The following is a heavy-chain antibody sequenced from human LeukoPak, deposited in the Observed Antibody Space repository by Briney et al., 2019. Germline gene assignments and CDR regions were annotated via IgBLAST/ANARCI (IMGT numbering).Heavy chain of an antibody. CDR3: ARAMVRGAYYYYYYMDV. Sequence: ASVKVSCKASGGTFSSYAISWVRQAPRQGLEWMGGIIPIFGTANYAQKFQGRVTITTDESTSTAYMELSSLRSEDTAVYYCARAMVRGAYYYYYYMDVWGKGTTVTVSS. CDR2: IIPIFGTA. D-gene: IGHD3-10*01. V-gene: IGHV1-69*05. CDR1: GGTFSSYA. J-gene: IGHJ6*03.